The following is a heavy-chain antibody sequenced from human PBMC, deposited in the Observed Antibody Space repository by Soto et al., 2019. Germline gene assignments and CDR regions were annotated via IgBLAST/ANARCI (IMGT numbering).Heavy chain of an antibody. V-gene: IGHV3-15*02. J-gene: IGHJ4*02. Sequence: EVQLEESGGALIKPGGSLRLSCAASGFTFSNAWMTWVRQAPGKGLEWVGRIKSKADGAATDFAAPVKGRFTISGDDSENTLYLQMDSLKTEDTAVYYCTTQYYYDTSGSFLKWGQGTLVTVSS. D-gene: IGHD3-22*01. CDR1: GFTFSNAW. CDR2: IKSKADGAAT. CDR3: TTQYYYDTSGSFLK.